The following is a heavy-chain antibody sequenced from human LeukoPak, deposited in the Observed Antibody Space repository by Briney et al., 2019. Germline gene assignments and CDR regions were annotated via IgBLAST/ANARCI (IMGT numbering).Heavy chain of an antibody. CDR3: ARDNGGGEDGYELGYYFDY. Sequence: SVKVSCKASGGTFSSYAISWVRQAPGQGLKWMGGIIPIFGTANYAQKFQGRVTITADESTSTAHMELSSLRSEDTAVYYCARDNGGGEDGYELGYYFDYWGQGTLVTVSS. D-gene: IGHD5-24*01. V-gene: IGHV1-69*13. CDR1: GGTFSSYA. J-gene: IGHJ4*02. CDR2: IIPIFGTA.